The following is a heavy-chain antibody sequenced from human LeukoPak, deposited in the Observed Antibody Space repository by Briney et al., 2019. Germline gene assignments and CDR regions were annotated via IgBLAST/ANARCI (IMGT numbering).Heavy chain of an antibody. J-gene: IGHJ4*02. V-gene: IGHV4-34*01. CDR2: IYHSGST. CDR3: ARDVDIVATTERGGFDY. Sequence: SETLSLTCAVYGGSFSGYYWSWIRQPPGKGLEWIGEIYHSGSTNYNPSLKSRVTISVDKSKNQFSLKLSSVTAADTAVYYCARDVDIVATTERGGFDYWGQGTLVTVSS. CDR1: GGSFSGYY. D-gene: IGHD5-12*01.